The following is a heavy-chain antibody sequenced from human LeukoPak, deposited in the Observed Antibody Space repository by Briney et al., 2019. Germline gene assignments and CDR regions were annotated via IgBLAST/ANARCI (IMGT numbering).Heavy chain of an antibody. CDR2: IYPGDSAT. CDR1: GYSFTSSW. V-gene: IGHV5-51*01. Sequence: GESLKISCKTSGYSFTSSWISWVRQMPGKGLEWMGIIYPGDSATKYSPSFQGQVTMSVDKSISTAYLQWSSLKASDTAMYSCARPGDGDPSGAFDIWGQGTIVTVSS. J-gene: IGHJ3*02. CDR3: ARPGDGDPSGAFDI. D-gene: IGHD4-17*01.